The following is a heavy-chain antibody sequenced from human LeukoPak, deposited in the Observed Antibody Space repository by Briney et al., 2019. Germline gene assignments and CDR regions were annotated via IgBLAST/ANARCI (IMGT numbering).Heavy chain of an antibody. CDR1: GFTFSSYA. V-gene: IGHV3-30-3*01. J-gene: IGHJ6*02. CDR2: ISYDGSNK. D-gene: IGHD4-17*01. CDR3: ARDYGDYYYYGMDV. Sequence: TGGSLRFSCAASGFTFSSYAMHGVRQAPGKGLEWVAVISYDGSNKYYADSVKGRFTISRDNSKNTLYLQMNSLRAEDTAVYYCARDYGDYYYYGMDVWGQGTTVTVSS.